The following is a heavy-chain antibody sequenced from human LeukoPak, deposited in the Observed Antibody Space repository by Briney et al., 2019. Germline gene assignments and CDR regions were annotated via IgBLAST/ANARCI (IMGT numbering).Heavy chain of an antibody. J-gene: IGHJ4*02. Sequence: SETLSLTCTVSGGSISSYYWSWIRQPPGKGLEWIGYICYSGSTSYNPSLKSRVTISVDMSKNQFSLKLSSVTAADTAVYYCARDLRGSSGGFDYWGQGTLVTVSS. CDR2: ICYSGST. CDR1: GGSISSYY. V-gene: IGHV4-59*01. D-gene: IGHD6-19*01. CDR3: ARDLRGSSGGFDY.